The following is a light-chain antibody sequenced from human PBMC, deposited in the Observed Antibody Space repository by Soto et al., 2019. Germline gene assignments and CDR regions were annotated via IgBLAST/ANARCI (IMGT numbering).Light chain of an antibody. CDR3: QQRSNWSTWT. CDR2: DAS. J-gene: IGKJ1*01. CDR1: QSVSSY. Sequence: EIVLTQSPATLSLSPGERATLSCRASQSVSSYLAWYQQKPSQAPRLLIYDASNRATGIPARFSGSGSGTDFTLTISSLEPEDFAVYYCQQRSNWSTWTFGQGTKVEIK. V-gene: IGKV3-11*01.